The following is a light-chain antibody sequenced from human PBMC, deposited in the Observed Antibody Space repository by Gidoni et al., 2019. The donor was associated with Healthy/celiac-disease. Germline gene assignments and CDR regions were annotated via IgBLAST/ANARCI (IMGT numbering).Light chain of an antibody. CDR1: SSDVGGYNY. Sequence: QSAPTQPASRSRGPGPSITISCTGTSSDVGGYNYVSWYQQHPGKAPKLMIYDVSNRPSGVSNRFSGSKSGNTASLTISGLQAEDEADYYCSSYTSSSTRVFGGGTKLTVL. CDR3: SSYTSSSTRV. CDR2: DVS. V-gene: IGLV2-14*01. J-gene: IGLJ2*01.